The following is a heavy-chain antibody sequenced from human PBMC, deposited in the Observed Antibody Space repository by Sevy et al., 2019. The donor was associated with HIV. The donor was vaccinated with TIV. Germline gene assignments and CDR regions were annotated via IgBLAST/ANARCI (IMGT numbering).Heavy chain of an antibody. D-gene: IGHD1-26*01. Sequence: ASVKVSCKVSGYTLTELSMHWVRQAPGKGLEWMGGFDPEDGETIYAQKFQGRVTMTEDTSTDTAYMELSSLRSEDTAVYYCATVTSISRIVGAPRDYYGMDVWGQGTTVTVSS. V-gene: IGHV1-24*01. CDR2: FDPEDGET. CDR3: ATVTSISRIVGAPRDYYGMDV. J-gene: IGHJ6*02. CDR1: GYTLTELS.